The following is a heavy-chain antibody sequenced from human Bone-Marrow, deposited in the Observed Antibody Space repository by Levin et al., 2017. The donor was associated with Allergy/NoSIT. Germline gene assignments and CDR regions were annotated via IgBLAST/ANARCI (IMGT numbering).Heavy chain of an antibody. V-gene: IGHV3-74*01. D-gene: IGHD1-14*01. Sequence: PGGSLRLSCVASGFAFSKYWMHWVRQAPGKGLVWVSRMNDDGSITNYAESVKGRFTISRDNAKKTLYLQMNSLRAEDTAVYYCAGIEAGGSRSFDLWGQGTMVTVSS. CDR2: MNDDGSIT. CDR1: GFAFSKYW. J-gene: IGHJ3*01. CDR3: AGIEAGGSRSFDL.